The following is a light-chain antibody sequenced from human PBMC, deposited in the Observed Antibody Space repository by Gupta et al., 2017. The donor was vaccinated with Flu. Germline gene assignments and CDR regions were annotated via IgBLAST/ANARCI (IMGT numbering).Light chain of an antibody. V-gene: IGKV3-15*01. CDR2: GAS. J-gene: IGKJ2*02. Sequence: EIVMTQSLATLCVSPGERATLSCRASQSVSSNLAWYQQKPGQAPRLLIYGASTRATGIPARFSGSGSGTEFTLTISSLQSEDFAVYYCQQYNNWPPCTFGQGTKLEIK. CDR3: QQYNNWPPCT. CDR1: QSVSSN.